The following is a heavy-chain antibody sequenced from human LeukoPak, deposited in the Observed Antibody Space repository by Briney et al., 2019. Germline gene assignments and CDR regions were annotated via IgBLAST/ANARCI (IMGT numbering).Heavy chain of an antibody. J-gene: IGHJ1*01. V-gene: IGHV3-23*01. CDR1: GFTFSSYA. CDR2: ISGSGGST. CDR3: TPYYGKGYFQH. Sequence: GGSLRLSCAASGFTFSSYAMSWVRQAPGKGLEWVSAISGSGGSTYYADSVKGRFTISRDNSKNTLYLQLNSLRPEDTAAYYCTPYYGKGYFQHWGQGSLVTVSS. D-gene: IGHD3-16*01.